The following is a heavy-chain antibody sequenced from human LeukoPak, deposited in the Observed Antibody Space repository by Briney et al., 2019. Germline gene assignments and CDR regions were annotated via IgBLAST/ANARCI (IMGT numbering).Heavy chain of an antibody. CDR2: IIPIFGTA. CDR1: GGTFSSYA. CDR3: ARDYRTYSSGSPGY. Sequence: ASVNVSCKASGGTFSSYAISWVRQAPGQGLEWMGGIIPIFGTANYAQKFQGRVTITADESTSTAYMELSSLRSEDTAVYYCARDYRTYSSGSPGYWGQGTLVTVSS. D-gene: IGHD3-22*01. V-gene: IGHV1-69*13. J-gene: IGHJ4*02.